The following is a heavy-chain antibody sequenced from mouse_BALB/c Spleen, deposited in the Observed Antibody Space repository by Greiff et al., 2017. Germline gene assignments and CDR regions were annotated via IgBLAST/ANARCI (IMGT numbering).Heavy chain of an antibody. J-gene: IGHJ1*01. CDR3: ARDRQYGNYGGYCDV. Sequence: DVQLVESGGGLVQPGGSLRLSCATSGFTFTDYYMSWVRQPPGKALEWLGFIRNKANGYTTEYSASVKGRFTISRDDSQSILYLQMNTLRAEDSATYYCARDRQYGNYGGYCDVWGAGTTVTVSS. D-gene: IGHD2-10*02. V-gene: IGHV7-3*02. CDR2: IRNKANGYTT. CDR1: GFTFTDYY.